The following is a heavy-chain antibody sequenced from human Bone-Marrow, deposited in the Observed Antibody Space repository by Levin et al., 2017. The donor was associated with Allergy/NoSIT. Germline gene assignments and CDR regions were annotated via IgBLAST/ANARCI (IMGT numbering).Heavy chain of an antibody. V-gene: IGHV3-30*04. Sequence: GESLKISCAASGFTFSSYAMHWVRQAPGKGLEWVAVISYDGSNKYYADSVKGRFTISRDNSKNTLYLQMNSLRAEDTAVYYCASEGYCSGGSCYPGAYYFDYWGQGTLVTVSS. J-gene: IGHJ4*02. CDR1: GFTFSSYA. CDR2: ISYDGSNK. CDR3: ASEGYCSGGSCYPGAYYFDY. D-gene: IGHD2-15*01.